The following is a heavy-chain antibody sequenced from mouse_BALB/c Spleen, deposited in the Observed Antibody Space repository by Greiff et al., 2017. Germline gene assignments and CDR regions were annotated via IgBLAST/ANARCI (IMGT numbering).Heavy chain of an antibody. CDR1: GYTFTSYT. Sequence: VKLVESAAELARPGASVKMSCKASGYTFTSYTMHWVKQRPGQGLEWIGYINPSSGYTEYNQKFKDKTTLTADKSSSTAYMQLSSLTSEDSAVYYCARNLMGEFAYWGQGTLVTVSA. V-gene: IGHV1-4*02. CDR3: ARNLMGEFAY. J-gene: IGHJ3*01. CDR2: INPSSGYT.